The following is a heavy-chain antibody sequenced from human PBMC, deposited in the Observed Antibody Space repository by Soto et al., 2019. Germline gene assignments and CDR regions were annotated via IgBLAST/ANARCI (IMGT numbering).Heavy chain of an antibody. Sequence: PGGSLRLSCAASGFIFSDYYMTWIRQAPGKGLEWVSHISTSGITISYADSVKGRFTISRDNANHSVYLQMDSLRADDTAVYYCARGNRGFGFWFDSWGQGTPVTVSS. D-gene: IGHD3-16*01. CDR3: ARGNRGFGFWFDS. V-gene: IGHV3-11*01. J-gene: IGHJ5*01. CDR2: ISTSGITI. CDR1: GFIFSDYY.